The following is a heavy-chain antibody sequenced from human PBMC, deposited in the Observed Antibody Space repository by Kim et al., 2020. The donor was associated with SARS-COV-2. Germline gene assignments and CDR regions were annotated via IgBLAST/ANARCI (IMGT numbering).Heavy chain of an antibody. Sequence: PLKGRFNIARDDSKNTLYLQMNSLKSEDTAVYYCTTEYYYGSGSYYWSDYWGQGTLVTVSS. CDR3: TTEYYYGSGSYYWSDY. J-gene: IGHJ4*02. V-gene: IGHV3-15*01. D-gene: IGHD3-10*01.